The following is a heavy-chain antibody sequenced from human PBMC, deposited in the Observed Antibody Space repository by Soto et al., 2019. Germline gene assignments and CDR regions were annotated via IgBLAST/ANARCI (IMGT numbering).Heavy chain of an antibody. CDR1: GFTFSNFA. V-gene: IGHV3-23*01. J-gene: IGHJ4*02. CDR2: ISGGGGTT. Sequence: EVQLLESGGDLVQPGGSLRLSCAASGFTFSNFAMSWVRQAPGKGLEWVSVISGGGGTTYYADSVKGRFTIFRDNSKNTLYLQMDSLRAEDTALYYCAKAMSSPSRPRNYFDYWGQGTLVTVSS. D-gene: IGHD6-6*01. CDR3: AKAMSSPSRPRNYFDY.